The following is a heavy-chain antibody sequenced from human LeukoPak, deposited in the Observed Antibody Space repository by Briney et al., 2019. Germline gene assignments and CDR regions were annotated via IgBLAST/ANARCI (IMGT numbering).Heavy chain of an antibody. Sequence: GASVKVSCKIFGNNLREVSMNWVRQGPAKGLEWVGGFDPEEGRTLYAQKFQGRVTTTEDTSSDTAYMELSSLTSEDTAVYYCTLRGGMICVNGVCPEYFNHWGQGTLVSVPS. D-gene: IGHD2-8*01. V-gene: IGHV1-24*01. CDR1: GNNLREVS. J-gene: IGHJ1*01. CDR2: FDPEEGRT. CDR3: TLRGGMICVNGVCPEYFNH.